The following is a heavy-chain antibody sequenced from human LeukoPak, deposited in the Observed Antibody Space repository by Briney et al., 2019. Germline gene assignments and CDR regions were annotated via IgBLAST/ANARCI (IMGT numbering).Heavy chain of an antibody. D-gene: IGHD2-2*02. V-gene: IGHV3-66*02. Sequence: PGGSLRLSCAASGFTFDDYGMSWVRQAPGKGLEWVSFIYSGGNTYYADSVKGRFTVSRDNSKNTLYLQMNSLRAEDTALYYCASRYCTTSMCYNYFHYWGQGTLVTVSS. CDR2: IYSGGNT. CDR3: ASRYCTTSMCYNYFHY. J-gene: IGHJ4*02. CDR1: GFTFDDYG.